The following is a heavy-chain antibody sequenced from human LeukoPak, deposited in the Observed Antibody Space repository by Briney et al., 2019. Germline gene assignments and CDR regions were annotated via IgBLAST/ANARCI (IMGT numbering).Heavy chain of an antibody. D-gene: IGHD6-13*01. CDR3: ARLGDSGYYYYYYYMDV. CDR2: IYTSGST. V-gene: IGHV4-4*09. J-gene: IGHJ6*03. CDR1: GGSISSYY. Sequence: PSETLSLTCTVSGGSISSYYWSWIWQPPGKGLEWIGYIYTSGSTNYNPSLKSRVTISVDTSKNQFSLKLSSVTAADTAVYYCARLGDSGYYYYYYYMDVWGKGTTVTVSS.